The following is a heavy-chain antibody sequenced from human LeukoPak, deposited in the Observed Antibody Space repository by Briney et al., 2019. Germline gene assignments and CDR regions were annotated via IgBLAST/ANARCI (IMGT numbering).Heavy chain of an antibody. CDR2: ISRSSTYI. V-gene: IGHV3-21*01. CDR3: ARDSRGDYYMDV. J-gene: IGHJ6*03. Sequence: PGGSLRLSCAASEFTFSSYSMNWVRQAPGKGLEWVSSISRSSTYIYYADSVKGRFTISRDNAKNSLYLQMNSLRADGTAVYYCARDSRGDYYMDVWGKGTTVTVSS. CDR1: EFTFSSYS. D-gene: IGHD3-10*01.